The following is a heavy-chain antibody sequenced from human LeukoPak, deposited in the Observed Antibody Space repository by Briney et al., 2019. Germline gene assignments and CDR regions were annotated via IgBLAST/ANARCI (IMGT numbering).Heavy chain of an antibody. CDR2: IYYSGST. D-gene: IGHD6-13*01. Sequence: NPSETLSLTCTVSCASITSYYWSWIRQLPGKGLEWIGYIYYSGSTNYNPSLKSRVTISVDTSKNQFSLKLSSVSAADTAVYYCARHGAAAAGDYFYYYLDVWGKGTTVTVSS. CDR1: CASITSYY. J-gene: IGHJ6*03. V-gene: IGHV4-59*08. CDR3: ARHGAAAAGDYFYYYLDV.